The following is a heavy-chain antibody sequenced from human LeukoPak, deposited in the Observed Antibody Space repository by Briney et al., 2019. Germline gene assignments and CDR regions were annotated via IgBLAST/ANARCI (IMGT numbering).Heavy chain of an antibody. V-gene: IGHV4-39*07. Sequence: SETLSLTCTVSGGSISSSSYYWGWIRQPPGKGLEWIGSIYYSGSTYYNPSLKSRVTISVDTSKNQFSLKLSSVTAADTAVYYCARASIAAAGRGHFDYWGQGTLVTVSS. D-gene: IGHD6-13*01. CDR3: ARASIAAAGRGHFDY. J-gene: IGHJ4*02. CDR1: GGSISSSSYY. CDR2: IYYSGST.